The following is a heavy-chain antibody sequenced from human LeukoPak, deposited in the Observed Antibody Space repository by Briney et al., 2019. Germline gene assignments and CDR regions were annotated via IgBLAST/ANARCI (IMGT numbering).Heavy chain of an antibody. V-gene: IGHV4-4*07. D-gene: IGHD6-13*01. Sequence: PSETLSLTCTVSGDSISNYYWSWIRQPAGKGLEWIGRIYTSGSTNYNPSLKSRVTMSVDTSKNQFSLKLSSVTAADTAVYYCARDALYSSRGLGHYYYYMDVWGKGTTVTVSS. CDR3: ARDALYSSRGLGHYYYYMDV. CDR1: GDSISNYY. J-gene: IGHJ6*03. CDR2: IYTSGST.